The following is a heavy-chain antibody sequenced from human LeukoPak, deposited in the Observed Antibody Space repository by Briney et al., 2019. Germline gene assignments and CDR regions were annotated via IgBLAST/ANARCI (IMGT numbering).Heavy chain of an antibody. J-gene: IGHJ3*02. CDR3: ARGPVGGATYYDGDAFDI. Sequence: SETLSLTCTVSGGSISSTIYYWGWIRQPPGKGLEWIGSIYYRGSTYYNPSLKSRVAISVDTSKNQFSLKLSSVTAVDTAVYYCARGPVGGATYYDGDAFDIWGQGTMVTVSS. D-gene: IGHD1-26*01. V-gene: IGHV4-39*07. CDR1: GGSISSTIYY. CDR2: IYYRGST.